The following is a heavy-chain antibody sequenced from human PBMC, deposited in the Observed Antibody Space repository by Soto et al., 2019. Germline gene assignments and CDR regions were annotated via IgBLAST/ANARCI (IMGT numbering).Heavy chain of an antibody. V-gene: IGHV4-34*01. CDR2: MSHSGGT. D-gene: IGHD1-1*01. Sequence: QVQLQQWGAGLLKPSETLSLTCAVYGGFVSSGSYYWSWIRQPPGKGLEWIGEMSHSGGTHFNPSLKSRVTISVDTSKNHFSLKMSSVTAADTALYYCARVERGTATTVVDAFDIWGQGTMVTVSS. J-gene: IGHJ3*02. CDR1: GGFVSSGSYY. CDR3: ARVERGTATTVVDAFDI.